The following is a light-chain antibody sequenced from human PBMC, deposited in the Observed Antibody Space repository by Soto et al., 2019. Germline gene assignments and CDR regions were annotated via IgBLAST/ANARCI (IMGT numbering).Light chain of an antibody. Sequence: EIVWAQSPGTLSLSPRDRATLSCRASQSVSSSYLAWYQHKPGQAPRLLIYAASSRATGIPDRFSGSGSGTDFTLTISRLEPEDFAVYYCQQYGSSLPWTFGQGTKVDI. J-gene: IGKJ1*01. CDR2: AAS. V-gene: IGKV3-20*01. CDR1: QSVSSSY. CDR3: QQYGSSLPWT.